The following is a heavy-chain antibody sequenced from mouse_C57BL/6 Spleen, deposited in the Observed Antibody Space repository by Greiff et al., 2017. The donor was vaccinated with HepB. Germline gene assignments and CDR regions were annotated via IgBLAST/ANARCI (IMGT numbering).Heavy chain of an antibody. V-gene: IGHV5-4*01. CDR3: ARESCYYYGSPYAMDY. D-gene: IGHD1-1*01. CDR1: GFTFSSYA. Sequence: DVQLVESGGGLVKPGGSLKLSCAASGFTFSSYAMSWVRQTPEKRLEWVATISDGGSYTYYPDNVKGRFTISRDNAKNNLYLQMSHLKSEDTAMYYCARESCYYYGSPYAMDYWGQGTSVTVSS. CDR2: ISDGGSYT. J-gene: IGHJ4*01.